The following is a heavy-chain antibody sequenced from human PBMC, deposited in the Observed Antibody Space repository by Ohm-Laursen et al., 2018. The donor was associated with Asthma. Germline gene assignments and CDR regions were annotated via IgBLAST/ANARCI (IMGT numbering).Heavy chain of an antibody. CDR2: INSDGSST. V-gene: IGHV3-74*01. Sequence: SLRLSCAASGFTFSSYWMHWVRQAPGKGLVWVSRINSDGSSTRYADSVKGRFTISRDNAKNTLYLQMNSLRAEDTAVYYCARVPIVVVPAAMPGTNYYYYGMDVWGQGTTVTVSS. J-gene: IGHJ6*02. D-gene: IGHD2-2*01. CDR3: ARVPIVVVPAAMPGTNYYYYGMDV. CDR1: GFTFSSYW.